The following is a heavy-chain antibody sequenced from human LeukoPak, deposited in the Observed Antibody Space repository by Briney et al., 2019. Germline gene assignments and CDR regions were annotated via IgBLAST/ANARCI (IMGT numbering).Heavy chain of an antibody. CDR1: GGPISHNY. Sequence: SETLSLTCTVSGGPISHNYWSWIRQPPGKGLEWIGYISSSGSTNYNPSLQSRVTMSVDTSKNQFSMNLSSVTAADTALYYCARHLRKETYSYYFGFWGQGTLVTVSS. J-gene: IGHJ4*02. D-gene: IGHD4-11*01. V-gene: IGHV4-59*08. CDR3: ARHLRKETYSYYFGF. CDR2: ISSSGST.